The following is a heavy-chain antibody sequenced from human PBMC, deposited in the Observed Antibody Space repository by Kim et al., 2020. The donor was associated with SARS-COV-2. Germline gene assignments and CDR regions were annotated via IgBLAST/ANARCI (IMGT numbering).Heavy chain of an antibody. J-gene: IGHJ5*02. V-gene: IGHV4-34*01. CDR1: GGSFSGYY. CDR3: ARGSNWFDP. CDR2: INHSGST. Sequence: SETLSLTCAVYGGSFSGYYWSWIRQPPGMGLEWIGEINHSGSTNYNPSLKSRVTISVDTSKNQFSLKLSSVTAADTAVYYCARGSNWFDPLGQRTLVTVS.